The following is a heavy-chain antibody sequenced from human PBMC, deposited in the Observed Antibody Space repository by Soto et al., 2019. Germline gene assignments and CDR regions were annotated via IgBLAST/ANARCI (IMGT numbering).Heavy chain of an antibody. V-gene: IGHV1-46*01. CDR3: ARDGNGSVPDSMEY. CDR1: GYTFTRYY. J-gene: IGHJ4*01. D-gene: IGHD2-2*01. CDR2: INPSGGST. Sequence: VQLVQSGAEVKKPGASVKVSCKASGYTFTRYYMHWGRQAPGQGLEWMGIINPSGGSTSYAQKHQGRVNMTRDTSTSTVYMERSSLRSEYTAVYYCARDGNGSVPDSMEYWGQETLVTVSS.